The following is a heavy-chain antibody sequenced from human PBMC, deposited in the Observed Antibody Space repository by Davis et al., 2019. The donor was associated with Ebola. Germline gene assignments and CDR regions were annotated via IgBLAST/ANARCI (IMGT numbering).Heavy chain of an antibody. V-gene: IGHV3-21*01. Sequence: GESLKISCAASGFTFSSYSMNWVRQAPGKGLEWVSSISSSSSYIYYADSVKGRFTISRDNAKNPLYLQMNSLRAEDTAVYYCAKAYYYYMDVWGKGTTVTVSS. CDR2: ISSSSSYI. CDR3: AKAYYYYMDV. CDR1: GFTFSSYS. J-gene: IGHJ6*03.